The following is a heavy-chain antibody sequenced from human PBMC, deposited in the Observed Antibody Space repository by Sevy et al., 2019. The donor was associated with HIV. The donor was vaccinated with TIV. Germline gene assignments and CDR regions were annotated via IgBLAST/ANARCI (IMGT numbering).Heavy chain of an antibody. CDR3: ARDQGMLDGYKSIPDY. CDR2: IWYDGSNK. Sequence: GGSLRLSCAASGFTFSTYGMHWVRQAPGKGLEWVAVIWYDGSNKYYADSVKGRFTISRDNSKNTLYLQMNSLRAEETAVYYCARDQGMLDGYKSIPDYWGQGTLVTVSS. V-gene: IGHV3-33*01. D-gene: IGHD5-12*01. CDR1: GFTFSTYG. J-gene: IGHJ4*02.